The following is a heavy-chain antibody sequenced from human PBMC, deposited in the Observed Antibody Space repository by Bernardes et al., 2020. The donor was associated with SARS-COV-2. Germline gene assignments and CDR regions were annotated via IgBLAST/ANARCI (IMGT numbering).Heavy chain of an antibody. CDR2: INPNSGGT. D-gene: IGHD6-19*01. CDR3: ARELYSSGAGMNFQH. V-gene: IGHV1-2*04. Sequence: ASVKVSCKASGYTFTGYYMHWVRQAPGQGLEWMGWINPNSGGTNYAQKFQGWVTMTRDTSISTAYMELSRLRSDDTAVYYCARELYSSGAGMNFQHWGQGTLVTVSS. J-gene: IGHJ1*01. CDR1: GYTFTGYY.